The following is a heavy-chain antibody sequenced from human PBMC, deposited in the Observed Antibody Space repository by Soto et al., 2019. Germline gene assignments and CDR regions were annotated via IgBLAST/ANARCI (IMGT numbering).Heavy chain of an antibody. J-gene: IGHJ4*02. CDR1: GFTFSSYA. CDR3: ARRSSGWYFDY. D-gene: IGHD6-19*01. CDR2: ISGSGGST. Sequence: EVQLLESGGGLVQPGGSLRLPCAASGFTFSSYAMTWVPQAPGKGLEWVSVISGSGGSTYYADSVKGRFTISRDNSKNTLYLQMNSLRAEDTAVYYCARRSSGWYFDYWGQGTLVPVSS. V-gene: IGHV3-23*01.